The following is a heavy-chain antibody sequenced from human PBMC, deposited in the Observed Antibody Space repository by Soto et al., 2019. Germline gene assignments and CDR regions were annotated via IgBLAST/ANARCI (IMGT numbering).Heavy chain of an antibody. J-gene: IGHJ4*02. Sequence: PGGPHRHSWAAAGLNFISYGVHWVRQAPGKGLEWVAVIWYDGSNKYYADSVKGRFTISRDNSKNTLYLQMNSLRAEDTAVYYCARDRNYFDYWGQGTLVTGS. CDR3: ARDRNYFDY. CDR2: IWYDGSNK. CDR1: GLNFISYG. V-gene: IGHV3-33*01.